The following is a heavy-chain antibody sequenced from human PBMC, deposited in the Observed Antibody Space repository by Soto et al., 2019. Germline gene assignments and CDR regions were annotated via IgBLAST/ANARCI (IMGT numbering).Heavy chain of an antibody. Sequence: DVQLAESGGGLVKPGGSLRLSCVASEFTFSDYTMNWVRQAPGKGLEWVSSISSRSTYLNYADSVKGRFTISRDNARNSLYLQMDSLRADDTAVYFCARQIPTHVFDVWGQGTMVTVSS. CDR3: ARQIPTHVFDV. V-gene: IGHV3-21*01. J-gene: IGHJ3*01. D-gene: IGHD2-21*01. CDR2: ISSRSTYL. CDR1: EFTFSDYT.